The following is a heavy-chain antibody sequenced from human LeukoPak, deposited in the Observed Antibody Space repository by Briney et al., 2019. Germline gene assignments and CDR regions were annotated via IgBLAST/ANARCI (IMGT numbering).Heavy chain of an antibody. CDR3: ARGGVITLLSDY. CDR2: INAGNGNT. CDR1: GYTFTSYA. Sequence: ASVKVSCKASGYTFTSYAMHWVRQAPGQRLEWMGWINAGNGNTKYSQKFQGRVTITRDTSASTAYMELSSLRSEDTAVYYCARGGVITLLSDYWGQGTLVTVSS. D-gene: IGHD3-22*01. J-gene: IGHJ4*02. V-gene: IGHV1-3*01.